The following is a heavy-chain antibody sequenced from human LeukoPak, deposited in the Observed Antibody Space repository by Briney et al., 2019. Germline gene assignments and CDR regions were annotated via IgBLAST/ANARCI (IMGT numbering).Heavy chain of an antibody. D-gene: IGHD3-3*01. CDR1: GFTFGSYR. V-gene: IGHV3-23*01. CDR3: AKDRPITIFGVVIPEGPSSGMDV. CDR2: ISGSGGST. Sequence: PGGSLRLSCIASGFTFGSYRMHWVRQAPGKGLEWVSAISGSGGSTYYADSVKGRFTISRDNSKNTLYLQMNSLRAEDTAVYYCAKDRPITIFGVVIPEGPSSGMDVWGQGTTVTVSS. J-gene: IGHJ6*02.